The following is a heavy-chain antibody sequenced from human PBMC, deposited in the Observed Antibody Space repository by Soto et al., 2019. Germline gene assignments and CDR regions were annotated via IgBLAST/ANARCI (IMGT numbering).Heavy chain of an antibody. J-gene: IGHJ4*02. Sequence: GGFMRLWCEALGFTCSGYGMSWVRQATGKGLEWVSSIGGSGASTYYADSVKGRFTISRDNSKNTLYLQMNTLRAEDTALYYCAKDRSRTVATLMLQYWGQGTLVTVS. CDR1: GFTCSGYG. V-gene: IGHV3-23*01. CDR2: IGGSGAST. D-gene: IGHD4-17*01. CDR3: AKDRSRTVATLMLQY.